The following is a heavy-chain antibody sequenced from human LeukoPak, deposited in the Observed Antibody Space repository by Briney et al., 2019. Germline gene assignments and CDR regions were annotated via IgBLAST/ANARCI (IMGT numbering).Heavy chain of an antibody. V-gene: IGHV4-39*07. D-gene: IGHD5-12*01. CDR2: IYYSGST. Sequence: SETLSLTCTVSGGSISSSYSYWGWIRQPPGKGLEWIGNIYYSGSTYYSPSLTSRVTVSVDTSENQFSLKLTSVTAADTAVYYCARDRGGSDGGFDIWGQGTMVTVSS. CDR3: ARDRGGSDGGFDI. CDR1: GGSISSSYSY. J-gene: IGHJ3*02.